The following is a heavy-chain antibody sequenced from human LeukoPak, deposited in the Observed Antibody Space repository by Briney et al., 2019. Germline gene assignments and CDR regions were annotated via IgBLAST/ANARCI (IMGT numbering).Heavy chain of an antibody. V-gene: IGHV5-51*01. CDR3: ARQGSGYSPTYYYYMDV. J-gene: IGHJ6*03. D-gene: IGHD5-18*01. CDR2: IYPGDSDT. Sequence: GESLKISCKGSGYSFTSYWIGWVRQMPGKGLVWMGIIYPGDSDTRYSPSFQGQVTISADKSISTAYLQWSSLKASDTAMYYCARQGSGYSPTYYYYMDVWGKGTTVTISS. CDR1: GYSFTSYW.